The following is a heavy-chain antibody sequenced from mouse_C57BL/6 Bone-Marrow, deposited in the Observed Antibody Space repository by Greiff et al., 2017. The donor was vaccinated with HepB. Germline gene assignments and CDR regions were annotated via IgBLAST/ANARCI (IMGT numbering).Heavy chain of an antibody. CDR2: IDPSDSYT. Sequence: QVQLQQPGAELVMPGASVKLSCKASGYTFTSYWMHWVKQRPGQGLEWIGEIDPSDSYTNYNQKFKGKSTLTEDKSSSTAYMQLSSLASEDSAVYYCAREGIPDFDYWGQGTTLTVSS. V-gene: IGHV1-69*01. CDR1: GYTFTSYW. D-gene: IGHD5-1-1*01. J-gene: IGHJ2*01. CDR3: AREGIPDFDY.